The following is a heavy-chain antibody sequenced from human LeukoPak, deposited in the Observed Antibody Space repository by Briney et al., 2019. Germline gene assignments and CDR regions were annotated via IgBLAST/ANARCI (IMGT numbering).Heavy chain of an antibody. CDR3: AKDGWFGELLSY. J-gene: IGHJ4*02. V-gene: IGHV3-23*01. CDR2: ISGSGGST. D-gene: IGHD3-10*01. CDR1: GFTFSSYA. Sequence: PGGSLRLSCAASGFTFSSYAMSWVRQAPGKGLEWVSAISGSGGSTYCADSVKGRFTISRDNSKNTLYLQMNSLRAEDTAVYYCAKDGWFGELLSYWGQGTLVTVSS.